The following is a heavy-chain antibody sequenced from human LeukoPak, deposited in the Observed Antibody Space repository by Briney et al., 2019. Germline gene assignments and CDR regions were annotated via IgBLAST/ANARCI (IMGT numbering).Heavy chain of an antibody. D-gene: IGHD3-3*01. CDR2: INPNSGGT. V-gene: IGHV1-2*02. J-gene: IGHJ3*02. Sequence: ASVKVSCTASGYTFTRYYMHWVRQAPGQGLEWLGWINPNSGGTNYAQKFQGRVTMTRDTSISTADMELSRVRSDDSAVYYCARGGPSTIFGVARGAFDIWGQGTMVTVSS. CDR3: ARGGPSTIFGVARGAFDI. CDR1: GYTFTRYY.